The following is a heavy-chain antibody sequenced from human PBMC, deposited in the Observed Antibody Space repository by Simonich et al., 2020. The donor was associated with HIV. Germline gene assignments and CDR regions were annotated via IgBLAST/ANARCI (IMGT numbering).Heavy chain of an antibody. D-gene: IGHD4-17*01. V-gene: IGHV4-34*01. CDR3: ARRHPTTVTTPYFDY. J-gene: IGHJ4*02. CDR2: INHSGST. CDR1: GGSFSGYY. Sequence: QVQLQQWGAGLLKPSETLSLTCAVYGGSFSGYYWSWSRQPPGKGLEWMGEINHSGSTNYNPSLKSRVTISVDTSKNQFSLKLSSVTAADTAVYYCARRHPTTVTTPYFDYWGQGTLVTVSS.